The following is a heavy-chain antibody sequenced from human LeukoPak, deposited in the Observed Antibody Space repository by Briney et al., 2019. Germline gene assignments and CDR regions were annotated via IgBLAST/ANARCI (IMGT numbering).Heavy chain of an antibody. D-gene: IGHD3-22*01. J-gene: IGHJ4*02. CDR1: GFTFSNYA. Sequence: GGSLRLSCAASGFTFSNYAMNWVRQAPGKGLEWVSAIGGSGVDTFYADSVKGRFTISRDNSKNTLYLQMNSLRAEDTAVYYCAKGTVVVVTSFDYWGQGTLVTVSS. CDR2: IGGSGVDT. CDR3: AKGTVVVVTSFDY. V-gene: IGHV3-23*01.